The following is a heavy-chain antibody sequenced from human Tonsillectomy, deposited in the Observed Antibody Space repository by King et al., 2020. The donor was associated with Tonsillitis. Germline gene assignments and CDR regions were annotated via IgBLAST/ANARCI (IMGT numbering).Heavy chain of an antibody. CDR2: INHSGSP. V-gene: IGHV4-34*01. J-gene: IGHJ5*02. CDR3: ASVVVVADTPHWFDP. CDR1: GGSFSGYY. D-gene: IGHD2-15*01. Sequence: VQLQQWGAGLLKPSETLSLTCAVYGGSFSGYYCSWIRQSPGKGLDGIGEINHSGSPNYNPYLKSRVTIPINTSKNQFSLKLCSVTAADTAEYYCASVVVVADTPHWFDPWGQGTLVTVSS.